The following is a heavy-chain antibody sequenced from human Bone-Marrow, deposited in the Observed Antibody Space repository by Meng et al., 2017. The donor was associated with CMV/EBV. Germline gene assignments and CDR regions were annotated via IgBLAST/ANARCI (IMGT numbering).Heavy chain of an antibody. V-gene: IGHV1-8*01. CDR3: ARGEDLGPFWSGYLEVTGFDP. D-gene: IGHD3-3*01. CDR1: GYTFTSYD. CDR2: MNPNSGNT. J-gene: IGHJ5*02. Sequence: ASVKVSCKASGYTFTSYDINWVRQATGQGLEWMGWMNPNSGNTGYAQKFQGRVTMTRNTSISTAYMELSSLRSEDTAVYYCARGEDLGPFWSGYLEVTGFDPWGQGTLVTVSS.